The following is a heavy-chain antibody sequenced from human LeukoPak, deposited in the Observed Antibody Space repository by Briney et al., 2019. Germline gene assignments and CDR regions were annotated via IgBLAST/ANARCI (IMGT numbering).Heavy chain of an antibody. CDR2: IYSGGST. Sequence: GGSLRLSCAASGFTVSSNYMSWVRQAPGEGLEWVSIIYSGGSTYYADSVKGRFTISRDNSKNTLYLQMNSLRAEDTAVYYCARDGDGYNLAYWGQGTLVTVSS. CDR3: ARDGDGYNLAY. J-gene: IGHJ4*02. V-gene: IGHV3-66*01. D-gene: IGHD5-12*01. CDR1: GFTVSSNY.